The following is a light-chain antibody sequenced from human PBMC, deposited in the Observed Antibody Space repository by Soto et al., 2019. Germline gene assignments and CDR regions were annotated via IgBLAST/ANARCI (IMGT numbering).Light chain of an antibody. V-gene: IGKV3-15*01. J-gene: IGKJ5*01. CDR1: QTISNN. CDR3: QQYNSWLST. CDR2: AVS. Sequence: EVVMTQSPATLSVSPGERATLSCRASQTISNNLAWHQQKPGQAPRLLISAVSTRATGTPVRFSGSGSGTEFSLTISDVQSEDFAVYYCQQYNSWLSTFGQGTRLEI.